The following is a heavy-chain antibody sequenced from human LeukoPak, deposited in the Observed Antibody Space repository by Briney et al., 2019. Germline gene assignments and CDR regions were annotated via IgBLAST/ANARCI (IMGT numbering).Heavy chain of an antibody. D-gene: IGHD6-13*01. CDR2: ISAYNGNT. J-gene: IGHJ5*02. V-gene: IGHV1-18*01. Sequence: GASVKVSCKASGYIFTTYGITWVRQAPGQGLEWMGWISAYNGNTNYAQKLQGRVTMTTDTSTSTAYMELRSLRSDDTAVYYCARVASAGTNENNWFDPWGQGTLVTVSS. CDR1: GYIFTTYG. CDR3: ARVASAGTNENNWFDP.